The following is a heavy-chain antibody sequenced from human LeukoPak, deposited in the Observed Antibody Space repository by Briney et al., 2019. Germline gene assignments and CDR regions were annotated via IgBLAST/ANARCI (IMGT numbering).Heavy chain of an antibody. CDR3: ARDKAVTTEVTQHFQH. Sequence: ASVKVSCKASGYTFTNYGISRVRQAPGQGLEWMGWISAYNGYTDYAQKLQFRVTMTTDTSTSTAYMELRSLRSDDTAVYYRARDKAVTTEVTQHFQHWGQGTLVTVSS. V-gene: IGHV1-18*01. CDR1: GYTFTNYG. J-gene: IGHJ1*01. D-gene: IGHD4-23*01. CDR2: ISAYNGYT.